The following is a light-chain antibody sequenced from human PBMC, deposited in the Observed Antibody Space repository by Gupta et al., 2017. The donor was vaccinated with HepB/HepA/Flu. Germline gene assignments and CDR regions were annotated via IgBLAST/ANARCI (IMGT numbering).Light chain of an antibody. V-gene: IGKV2D-29*01. CDR1: QSLLHFDGKTY. CDR2: EVS. J-gene: IGKJ4*01. CDR3: MRTIQLPRA. Sequence: DIVLTQTPLSLSVTPGQSVSISCKSSQSLLHFDGKTYLYWYLQKPGQPPQLLISEVSNRFSGVPDRFSGTGSGTDFTLRISRVEAEDVGFYYCMRTIQLPRAFGGGTKVEI.